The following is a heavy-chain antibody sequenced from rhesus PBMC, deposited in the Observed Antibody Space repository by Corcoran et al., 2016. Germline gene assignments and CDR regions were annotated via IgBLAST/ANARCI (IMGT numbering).Heavy chain of an antibody. D-gene: IGHD6-31*01. J-gene: IGHJ4*01. CDR2: INPSNGNT. CDR3: ARDLWRLGGFFDY. Sequence: QVQLVQSGAEVKKPGTSVKLSCKASGYSFTSYYINWVRQAPGQVLEWIGCINPSNGNTGYATKFQGKVTMTRDTSTSTAYMELNSLGSEDTAVYYCARDLWRLGGFFDYWGQGVLVTVSS. CDR1: GYSFTSYY. V-gene: IGHV1-200*01.